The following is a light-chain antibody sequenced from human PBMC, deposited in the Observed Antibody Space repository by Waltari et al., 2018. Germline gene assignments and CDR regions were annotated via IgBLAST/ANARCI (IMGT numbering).Light chain of an antibody. CDR1: RRVSRA. CDR2: GAS. CDR3: QHYVRLPAT. V-gene: IGKV3-20*01. J-gene: IGKJ1*01. Sequence: IVLTQSTGSLSSSPGERVSLSCRASRRVSRALAWYQQKPGQPPRLLICGASNRATGIPDRFSGVGSGTDFSLTISRLEPEDFAVYYCQHYVRLPATFGQGTKVEIK.